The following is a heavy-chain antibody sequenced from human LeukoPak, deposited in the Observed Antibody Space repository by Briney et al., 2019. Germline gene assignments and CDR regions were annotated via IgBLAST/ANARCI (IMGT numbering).Heavy chain of an antibody. Sequence: ASVKVSCKASGYTFTSYGISWVRQAPGQGLEWMGWISAYNGNTNYAQKLQGRVTMTTDTSTSTAYMELRSLRSDDTAVYYCARDLGGKLTPYYYYYGMDVWGQGTTVTVSS. D-gene: IGHD4-23*01. V-gene: IGHV1-18*01. CDR1: GYTFTSYG. CDR2: ISAYNGNT. J-gene: IGHJ6*02. CDR3: ARDLGGKLTPYYYYYGMDV.